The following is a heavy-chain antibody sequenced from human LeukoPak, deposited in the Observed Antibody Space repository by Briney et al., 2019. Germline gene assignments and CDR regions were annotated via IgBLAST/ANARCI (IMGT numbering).Heavy chain of an antibody. Sequence: VASVKVSCKASGYTFTGYYMHWVRQAPGQGLEWMGWINPNSGGTNYAQKFQGRVTMTRDTSTSTAYMELRSLRSDDTAVYYCARQTAMLYYYYYMDVWGKGTTVTVSS. J-gene: IGHJ6*03. CDR2: INPNSGGT. CDR3: ARQTAMLYYYYYMDV. D-gene: IGHD2-2*01. V-gene: IGHV1-2*02. CDR1: GYTFTGYY.